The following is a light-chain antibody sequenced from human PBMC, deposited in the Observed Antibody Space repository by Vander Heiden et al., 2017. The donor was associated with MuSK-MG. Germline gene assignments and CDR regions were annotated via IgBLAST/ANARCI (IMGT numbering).Light chain of an antibody. CDR1: NLGSKS. V-gene: IGLV3-21*04. CDR2: YES. Sequence: SSVLTQPPSVPVAPGKTARHTCGGNNLGSKSVHWYQQEPGQAPVLVIYYESDRPSGIPERFSGSNSGNTASLTISRVEAGDEADYGCQVWDSSSDHPSGVFGGGTKLTVL. J-gene: IGLJ2*01. CDR3: QVWDSSSDHPSGV.